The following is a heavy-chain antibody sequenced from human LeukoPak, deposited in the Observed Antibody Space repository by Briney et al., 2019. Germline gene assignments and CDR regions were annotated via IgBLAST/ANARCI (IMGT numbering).Heavy chain of an antibody. J-gene: IGHJ5*02. Sequence: GGSVKVSCKASGYTLTDYYMHWVRQAPGQGLEWMGRINPNSGGTNYAQKFQGWVTMTRDTSISTAYMELSRLRSDDTAVYYCARHGSGSYPNSYNWFDPWGQGTLVTVSS. CDR1: GYTLTDYY. CDR2: INPNSGGT. CDR3: ARHGSGSYPNSYNWFDP. V-gene: IGHV1-2*04. D-gene: IGHD3-10*01.